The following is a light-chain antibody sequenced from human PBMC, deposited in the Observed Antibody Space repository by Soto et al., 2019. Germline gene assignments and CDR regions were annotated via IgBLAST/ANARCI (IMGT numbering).Light chain of an antibody. Sequence: QSALTQPPSVSGSPGQSVTISCTGTSSDVGSYDRVSWYQQPPGTAPKLMIYEVNNRPSGVPDRFSGSKSGNTASLTISGLQAEDEADDYCTSYTSSNTFVFGTGTKVTVL. J-gene: IGLJ1*01. CDR3: TSYTSSNTFV. CDR2: EVN. CDR1: SSDVGSYDR. V-gene: IGLV2-18*02.